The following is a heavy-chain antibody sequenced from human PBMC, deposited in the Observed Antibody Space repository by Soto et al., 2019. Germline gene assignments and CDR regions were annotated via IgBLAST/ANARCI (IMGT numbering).Heavy chain of an antibody. V-gene: IGHV3-30*18. CDR2: ISYDGSNR. CDR3: AKNRMVRSYYYGMEV. D-gene: IGHD5-18*01. J-gene: IGHJ6*02. Sequence: QVHLVESGGGVVQPGGSLRLSCAASGDSGFSFSSYGIHWVRQAPGKGLEWVSDISYDGSNRHFADSVKGRFAVSRDDAMHTVYLQMNALRPEDTAVYNCAKNRMVRSYYYGMEVWGQGTAVTVPS. CDR1: GDSGFSFSSYG.